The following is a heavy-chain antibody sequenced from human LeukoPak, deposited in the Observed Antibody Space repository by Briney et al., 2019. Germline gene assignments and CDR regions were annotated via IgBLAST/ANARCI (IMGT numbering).Heavy chain of an antibody. CDR1: GYTFTGYY. CDR3: ARDLTYYYDSSGYYLYY. D-gene: IGHD3-22*01. J-gene: IGHJ4*02. CDR2: INPNSGGT. V-gene: IGHV1-2*02. Sequence: ASVKVSCKASGYTFTGYYMHWVRQAPGQGLEWMGWINPNSGGTNYAQKFQGRVTMTRGTSISTAYMELSRLRSDDTAVYYCARDLTYYYDSSGYYLYYWGQGTLVTVSS.